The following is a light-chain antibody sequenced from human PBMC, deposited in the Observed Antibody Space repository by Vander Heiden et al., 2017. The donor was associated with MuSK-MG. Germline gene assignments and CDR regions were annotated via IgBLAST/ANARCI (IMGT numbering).Light chain of an antibody. CDR3: QQDNNWPFT. J-gene: IGKJ3*01. V-gene: IGKV3-15*01. CDR2: GAS. Sequence: EIVMTQSPATLSVSPGERATLSCRASQSVSSNLAWYQQKPGQAPILLIYGASTRATGIPARFSGSGSGTEFTLTISSLQSEDFAVYYCQQDNNWPFTFGHGTKVDIK. CDR1: QSVSSN.